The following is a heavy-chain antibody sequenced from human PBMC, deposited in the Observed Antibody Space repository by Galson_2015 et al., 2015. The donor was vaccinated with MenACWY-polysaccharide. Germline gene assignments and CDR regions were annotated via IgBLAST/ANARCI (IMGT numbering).Heavy chain of an antibody. J-gene: IGHJ4*02. CDR1: GFNFSIYV. CDR3: VKGGWADS. Sequence: SLRLSCAASGFNFSIYVMTWVRQAPGKGLEWVSAISSGSDTTYYTDSVKGRFTISRDNSKDTVHLQMDSLRAEDTAVYYCVKGGWADSWGQGTLVTVSS. D-gene: IGHD3-22*01. CDR2: ISSGSDTT. V-gene: IGHV3-23*01.